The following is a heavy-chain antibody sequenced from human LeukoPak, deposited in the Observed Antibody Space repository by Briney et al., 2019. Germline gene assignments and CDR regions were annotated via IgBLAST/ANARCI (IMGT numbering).Heavy chain of an antibody. Sequence: GGSLRLSCSASGFTFSSYAMSWVRQAPGKGLEWVSAISRSGGSTYYADSVKGRFTISRNNSNNTPYLQMNSLRAEDTAVSYCAKTVIVGATLTGFDYWGQGTLVTVSS. J-gene: IGHJ4*02. CDR3: AKTVIVGATLTGFDY. D-gene: IGHD1-26*01. CDR2: ISRSGGST. V-gene: IGHV3-23*01. CDR1: GFTFSSYA.